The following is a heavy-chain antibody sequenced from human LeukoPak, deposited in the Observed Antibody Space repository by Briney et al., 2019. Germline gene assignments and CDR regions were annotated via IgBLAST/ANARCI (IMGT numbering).Heavy chain of an antibody. J-gene: IGHJ4*02. CDR3: ARGRYFDWLLSYYFDY. CDR1: GGSFSGYY. V-gene: IGHV4-34*01. CDR2: INHSGST. Sequence: PETLSLTCAVYGGSFSGYYWSWIRQPPGKGLEWIGEINHSGSTNHNPSLKSRVTISVDTSKNQFSLKLSSVTAADTAVYYCARGRYFDWLLSYYFDYWGQGTLVTVSS. D-gene: IGHD3-9*01.